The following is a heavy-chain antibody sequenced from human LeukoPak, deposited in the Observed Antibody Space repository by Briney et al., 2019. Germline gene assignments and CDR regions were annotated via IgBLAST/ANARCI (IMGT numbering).Heavy chain of an antibody. CDR3: ARNQPFGYSYGSGTRDAFDI. J-gene: IGHJ3*02. CDR1: GYTFTGYY. V-gene: IGHV1-2*02. D-gene: IGHD5-18*01. Sequence: ASVKVSCKASGYTFTGYYIHWVRQAPGQGLEWVGWINPNSGGTNYEQKFQGRVTMTSDTFISTGFMELSRLRSDDTAVFYYARNQPFGYSYGSGTRDAFDIWGQGTMITVSS. CDR2: INPNSGGT.